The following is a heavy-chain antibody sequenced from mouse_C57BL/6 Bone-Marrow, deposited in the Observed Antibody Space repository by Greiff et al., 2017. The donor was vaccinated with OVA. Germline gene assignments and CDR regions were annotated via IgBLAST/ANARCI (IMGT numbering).Heavy chain of an antibody. D-gene: IGHD2-5*01. V-gene: IGHV3-8*01. Sequence: ESGPGLAKPSQTLSLTCSVTGYSITSDYWNWIRQFPGNKLEYMGYISYSGSTYYNPSLKSRISITRDTSKNQYYLQLNSVTTEDTATYYCARSVYYSNYPFAYWGQWTLVTVSA. CDR3: ARSVYYSNYPFAY. J-gene: IGHJ3*01. CDR1: GYSITSDY. CDR2: ISYSGST.